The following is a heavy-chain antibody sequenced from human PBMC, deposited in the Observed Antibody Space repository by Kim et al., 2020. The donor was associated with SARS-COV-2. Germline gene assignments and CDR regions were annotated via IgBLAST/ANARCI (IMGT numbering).Heavy chain of an antibody. CDR2: LSARDGNT. V-gene: IGHV1-18*04. D-gene: IGHD4-17*01. Sequence: ASVKVSCKACGYMFPSYGFSWVRQAPGPGLEWLGWLSARDGNTKYGPQVQGRVIMTTDTSTNTAYMELWSLRSDDTAMYYCARGAYGDVSFDYWGQGTLVTVSS. CDR3: ARGAYGDVSFDY. J-gene: IGHJ4*02. CDR1: GYMFPSYG.